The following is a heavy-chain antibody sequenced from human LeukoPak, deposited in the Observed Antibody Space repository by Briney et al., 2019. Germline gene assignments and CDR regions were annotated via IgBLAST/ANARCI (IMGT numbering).Heavy chain of an antibody. Sequence: GGSLRLSCAASGFTFSSYAMSWVRQAPGKGLEWVSAISGSGGSTYYADSVKGRFTISRDNSKNTLYLQMNSLRAEDTAVYYCAKDEVRYFDWLANRTPFDYWGQGTLVTVSS. CDR3: AKDEVRYFDWLANRTPFDY. CDR1: GFTFSSYA. D-gene: IGHD3-9*01. J-gene: IGHJ4*02. V-gene: IGHV3-23*01. CDR2: ISGSGGST.